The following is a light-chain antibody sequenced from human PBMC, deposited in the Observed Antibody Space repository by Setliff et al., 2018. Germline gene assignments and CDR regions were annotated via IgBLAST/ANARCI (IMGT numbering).Light chain of an antibody. J-gene: IGKJ4*01. CDR3: QQYYSSPIT. CDR2: WAS. V-gene: IGKV4-1*01. Sequence: DIVMTQSPDSLAVSLGERATINCRSTQSLLSSSNNKNFLGWYQQKLGQPPRLLFYWASTRESGVPDRFSVSGSGTDFTLTISSLQAEDVALYFCQQYYSSPITVGGGTKVDIK. CDR1: QSLLSSSNNKNF.